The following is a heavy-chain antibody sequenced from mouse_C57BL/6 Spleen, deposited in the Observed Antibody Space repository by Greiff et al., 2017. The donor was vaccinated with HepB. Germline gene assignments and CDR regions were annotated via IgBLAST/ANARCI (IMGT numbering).Heavy chain of an antibody. CDR1: GFNIKDDY. CDR3: TTFTTVVASDY. CDR2: IDPENGDT. Sequence: VQLQQSGAELVRPGASVKLSCTASGFNIKDDYMHWVKQRPEQGLEWIGWIDPENGDTEYASKFQGKATITADTSSNTAYLQLSSLTSEDTAVYYCTTFTTVVASDYWGQGTTLTVSS. D-gene: IGHD1-1*01. V-gene: IGHV14-4*01. J-gene: IGHJ2*01.